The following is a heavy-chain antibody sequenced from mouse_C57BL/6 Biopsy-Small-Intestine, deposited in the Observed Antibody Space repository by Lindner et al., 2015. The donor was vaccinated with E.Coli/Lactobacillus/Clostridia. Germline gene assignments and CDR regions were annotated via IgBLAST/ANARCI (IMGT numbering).Heavy chain of an antibody. V-gene: IGHV1-7*01. CDR2: INPSSGYT. Sequence: VQLQESGAELAKPGASVKMSCKASGYTFTSYWMHWVKQRPGQGLEWIGYINPSSGYTEYNQKFKDKATLTADKSSSTAYMQLSSLTSEDSAVYYCARGYDGSYGHWGQGTTLTVSS. D-gene: IGHD1-1*01. CDR1: GYTFTSYW. J-gene: IGHJ2*01. CDR3: ARGYDGSYGH.